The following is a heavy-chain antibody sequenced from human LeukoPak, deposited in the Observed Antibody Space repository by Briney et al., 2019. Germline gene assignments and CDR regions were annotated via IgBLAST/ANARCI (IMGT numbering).Heavy chain of an antibody. CDR2: IYSGGGT. V-gene: IGHV3-53*01. J-gene: IGHJ3*02. Sequence: GGSLRLSCAASGFTFSSYEMNWVRQAPGKGLEWVSVIYSGGGTYYADSVKGRFTISSDNSKNTLYLQMNNLRAEDTAVYYCARDGSGGYRNRGVFDIWGQGTMVTVSS. CDR1: GFTFSSYE. CDR3: ARDGSGGYRNRGVFDI. D-gene: IGHD5-18*01.